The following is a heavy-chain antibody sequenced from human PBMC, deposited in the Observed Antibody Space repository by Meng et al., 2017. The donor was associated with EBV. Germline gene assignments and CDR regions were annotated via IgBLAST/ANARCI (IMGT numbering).Heavy chain of an antibody. J-gene: IGHJ4*02. CDR1: GYTFTSYG. CDR2: ISAYNGNT. CDR3: VRDLWLRIGECV. D-gene: IGHD5-12*01. Sequence: QVWLVESGAGVEKPGASVKVSCKASGYTFTSYGISWVRQAPGQGLEWMGWISAYNGNTNYAQKLQGRVTMTTDTSTRTAYMDLSSLRSDDTAVYYCVRDLWLRIGECVWGQGTLVTVSS. V-gene: IGHV1-18*01.